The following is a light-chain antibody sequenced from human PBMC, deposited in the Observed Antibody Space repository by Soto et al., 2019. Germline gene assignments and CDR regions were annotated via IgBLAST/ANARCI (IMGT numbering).Light chain of an antibody. J-gene: IGLJ2*01. V-gene: IGLV1-40*01. CDR2: GNI. CDR3: QSYDSGLV. Sequence: QAVVTQPPSVSGAPGQRVTISCTGSSSNIGAGYDVHWYQQLPGTAPKLLIYGNINRPSGVPDRFSGSKSGTSASLAITGLQAEDEADYYCQSYDSGLVFGGGTNLTVL. CDR1: SSNIGAGYD.